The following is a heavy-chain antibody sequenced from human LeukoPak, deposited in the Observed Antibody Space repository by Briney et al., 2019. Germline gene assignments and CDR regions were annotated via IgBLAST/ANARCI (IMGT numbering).Heavy chain of an antibody. CDR1: GFTVSSNY. CDR3: ARDPPRYDSSGYTDY. V-gene: IGHV3-66*01. D-gene: IGHD3-22*01. CDR2: IYSGGST. Sequence: GRSLRLSCAASGFTVSSNYMSWVRQAPGKGLEWVSVIYSGGSTYYADSVKGRFTISRDNSKNTLYLQMNSLRAEDTAVYYCARDPPRYDSSGYTDYWGQGTLVAVSS. J-gene: IGHJ4*02.